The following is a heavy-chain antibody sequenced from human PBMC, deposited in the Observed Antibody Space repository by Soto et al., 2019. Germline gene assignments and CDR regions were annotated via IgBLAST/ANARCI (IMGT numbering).Heavy chain of an antibody. J-gene: IGHJ5*02. CDR2: TYSGGNP. Sequence: HPGGSLRLSCAASGFSVGGNYMSWARLAPGKGLECVSLTYSGGNPYYADSARGRFTLSRDNSENTLYLQMNSLRVEDAAVYFCARGPNSDTWGQGTLVTVSS. CDR3: ARGPNSDT. V-gene: IGHV3-53*01. CDR1: GFSVGGNY.